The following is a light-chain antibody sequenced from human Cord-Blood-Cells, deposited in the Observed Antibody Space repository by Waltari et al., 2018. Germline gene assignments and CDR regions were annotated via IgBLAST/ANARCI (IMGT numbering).Light chain of an antibody. V-gene: IGLV1-47*01. CDR3: AAWDDSLSGPV. Sequence: QSVLTQPPSASGTPGQRVTISCSGSSSNIGSNYVYWYQQPPGTAPKLLIYRNNQRRSGGPDRFSGSKSGTTAFLAISGRRAEDEADYYCAAWDDSLSGPVFGGGTKLTVL. J-gene: IGLJ3*02. CDR2: RNN. CDR1: SSNIGSNY.